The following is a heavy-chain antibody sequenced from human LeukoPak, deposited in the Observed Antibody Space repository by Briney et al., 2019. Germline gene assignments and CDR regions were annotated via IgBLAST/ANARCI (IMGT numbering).Heavy chain of an antibody. CDR2: IYYSGST. V-gene: IGHV4-39*07. D-gene: IGHD1-26*01. Sequence: SEALSLTCTVSGGSISSSSYYWGWIRQPPGKGLEWIGSIYYSGSTYYNPSLKSRVTISVDTSKNQFSLKLSSVTAADTAVYYCARGRGGSGSHFDYWGQGTLVTVSS. CDR3: ARGRGGSGSHFDY. CDR1: GGSISSSSYY. J-gene: IGHJ4*02.